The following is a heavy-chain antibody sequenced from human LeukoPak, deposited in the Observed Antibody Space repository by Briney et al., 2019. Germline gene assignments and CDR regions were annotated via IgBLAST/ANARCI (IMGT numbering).Heavy chain of an antibody. CDR3: ARDSSGYW. Sequence: HPGGSLRLSCAASGFSFSRSWMSWVRQAPGRGLEWVANIKEDGSEKYYVDSVKDRFTISRDNAKNSLFLQMNSLRVEDTAFYYCARDSSGYWWGQGTLVTVSS. CDR1: GFSFSRSW. D-gene: IGHD3-22*01. V-gene: IGHV3-7*01. J-gene: IGHJ4*02. CDR2: IKEDGSEK.